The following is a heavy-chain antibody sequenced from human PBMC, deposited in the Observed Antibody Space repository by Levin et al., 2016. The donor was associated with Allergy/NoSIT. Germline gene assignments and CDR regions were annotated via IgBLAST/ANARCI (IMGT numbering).Heavy chain of an antibody. J-gene: IGHJ4*02. Sequence: PGKGLEWIGYIYYSGSTNYNPSLKSRVTISVDTSKCQFSLKLNSVTAADTAVYYCARLEGAYHPIAYWGQGTLVTVSS. D-gene: IGHD1-14*01. CDR3: ARLEGAYHPIAY. V-gene: IGHV4-59*13. CDR2: IYYSGST.